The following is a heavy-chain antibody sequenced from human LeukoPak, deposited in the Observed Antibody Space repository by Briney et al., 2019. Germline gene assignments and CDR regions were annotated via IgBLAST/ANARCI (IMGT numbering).Heavy chain of an antibody. CDR1: GFTFSSYA. D-gene: IGHD3-3*01. CDR2: ISGSGGSA. V-gene: IGHV3-23*01. Sequence: GGSLRLSCAASGFTFSSYAMSWVRQAPGKGLEWVSAISGSGGSAYYADSVKGRFTISRDNSKNTLYLQMNSLRAEDTAVYYCAKSRDFWSGYPLFSAFDIWGQGTMVTVSS. CDR3: AKSRDFWSGYPLFSAFDI. J-gene: IGHJ3*02.